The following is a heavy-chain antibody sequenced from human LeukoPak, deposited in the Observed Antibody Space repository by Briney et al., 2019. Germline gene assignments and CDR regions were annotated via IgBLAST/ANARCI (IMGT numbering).Heavy chain of an antibody. CDR2: IGTADDT. V-gene: IGHV3-13*04. CDR3: AKGFGGLTPYFDY. Sequence: GGSLRLSCVASGFTFSSYDLHWVRQTTGKGLEWVSAIGTADDTFYPDSVKGRFTISRDDAKNSLYLQMRNLRVGDTAVYYCAKGFGGLTPYFDYWGQGTLVTVSS. J-gene: IGHJ4*02. CDR1: GFTFSSYD. D-gene: IGHD3-16*01.